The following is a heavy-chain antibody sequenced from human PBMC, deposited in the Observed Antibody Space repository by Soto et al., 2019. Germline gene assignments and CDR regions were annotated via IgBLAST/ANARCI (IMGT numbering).Heavy chain of an antibody. V-gene: IGHV4-34*01. J-gene: IGHJ6*02. Sequence: LSLTCAFYGGSFDDFYWSWVRQSPGKGLEWVGEISHDGGTNYSPSLASRVSISVDTSKNQFSLHLRSVTAADTGLYYCARGQLVWYGDLTPYHRDMDVWGQGTTVTVSS. CDR3: ARGQLVWYGDLTPYHRDMDV. D-gene: IGHD3-10*01. CDR2: ISHDGGT. CDR1: GGSFDDFY.